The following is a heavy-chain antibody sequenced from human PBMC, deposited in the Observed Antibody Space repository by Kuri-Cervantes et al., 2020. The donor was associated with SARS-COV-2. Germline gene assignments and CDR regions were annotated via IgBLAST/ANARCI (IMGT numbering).Heavy chain of an antibody. V-gene: IGHV3-30*02. CDR2: IRYDGNNK. Sequence: GGSLRLSCAASGFSFSNYGMHWVRQAPGKGLEWVAFIRYDGNNKYYADSVKGRFTISRDNSKNTLYLQMNNLRTEDTAVYHCAKDEGGEFDIVTGYLYYFDSWGQGTLVTVSS. D-gene: IGHD3-9*01. CDR1: GFSFSNYG. CDR3: AKDEGGEFDIVTGYLYYFDS. J-gene: IGHJ4*02.